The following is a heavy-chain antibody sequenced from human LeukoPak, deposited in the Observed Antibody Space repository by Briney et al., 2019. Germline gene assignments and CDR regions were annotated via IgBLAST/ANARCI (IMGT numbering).Heavy chain of an antibody. CDR3: ARARIAAAGTFDY. CDR1: GGSISSYY. J-gene: IGHJ4*02. Sequence: PETLSLTCTVSGGSISSYYWSWIRQPPGKGLEWIGYIYYSGSTNYNPSLKSRVTISVDTSKNQFSLKLSSVTAADTAVYYCARARIAAAGTFDYRGQGTLVTVSS. V-gene: IGHV4-59*01. D-gene: IGHD6-13*01. CDR2: IYYSGST.